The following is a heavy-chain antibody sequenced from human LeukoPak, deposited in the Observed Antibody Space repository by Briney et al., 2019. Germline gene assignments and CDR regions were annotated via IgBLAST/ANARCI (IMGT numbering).Heavy chain of an antibody. D-gene: IGHD6-13*01. V-gene: IGHV3-30*18. CDR2: ISYDGSNK. J-gene: IGHJ4*02. CDR1: GFTFSSYG. CDR3: AKDGAGEAAAAGDY. Sequence: GGSLRLSCAASGFTFSSYGMHWVRQAPGKGLEWVAVISYDGSNKYYAGSVKGRFTISRDNSKNTLYLQMNSLRAEDTAVYYCAKDGAGEAAAAGDYWGQGTLVTVSS.